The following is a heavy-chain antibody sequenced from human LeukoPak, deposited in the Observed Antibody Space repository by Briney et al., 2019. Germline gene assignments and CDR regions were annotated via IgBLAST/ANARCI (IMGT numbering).Heavy chain of an antibody. V-gene: IGHV3-9*01. Sequence: GGSLRLSCAASGFTFDDYAMHWVRQAPGKGLEWVSGISWNSGSIGYADSVKGRFTISRDNAKNSLYLQMNSLRAEDTALYYCAKDVNYDFWSGYYLDYWGQGTLVTVSS. CDR2: ISWNSGSI. D-gene: IGHD3-3*01. J-gene: IGHJ4*02. CDR1: GFTFDDYA. CDR3: AKDVNYDFWSGYYLDY.